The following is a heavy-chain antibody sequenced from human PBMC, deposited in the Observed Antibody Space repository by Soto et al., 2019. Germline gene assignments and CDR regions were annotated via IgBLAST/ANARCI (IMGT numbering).Heavy chain of an antibody. CDR2: IYPDDSDT. D-gene: IGHD6-19*01. V-gene: IGHV5-51*01. CDR3: ARQFDTSGWYDY. J-gene: IGHJ4*02. Sequence: GESLKISCKASGYRFTSYWIGWVRPMPGKGLECMGIIYPDDSDTRYSPSFRGQVIISADKSISTAYLQWTSLQASDTAMYYCARQFDTSGWYDYCGQGTLVTVSS. CDR1: GYRFTSYW.